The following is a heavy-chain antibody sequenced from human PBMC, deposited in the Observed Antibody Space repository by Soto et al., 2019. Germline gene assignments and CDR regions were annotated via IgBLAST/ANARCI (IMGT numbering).Heavy chain of an antibody. CDR3: ASYGRDSSGYYYFDY. CDR2: IKQDGTET. J-gene: IGHJ4*02. Sequence: GSLRLSCAASGFTFSSSWMSWVRQAPGKGLEWVANIKQDGTETYYVDSVKGRFTISRDNAKNSLSLQMNSLRAEDTAVYYCASYGRDSSGYYYFDYWGQGTLVTVSS. V-gene: IGHV3-7*01. CDR1: GFTFSSSW. D-gene: IGHD3-22*01.